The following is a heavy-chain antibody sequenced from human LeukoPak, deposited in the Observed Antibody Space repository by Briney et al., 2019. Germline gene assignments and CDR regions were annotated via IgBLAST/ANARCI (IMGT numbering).Heavy chain of an antibody. CDR2: INHSGST. CDR3: ARARDSFGRPSHFQH. D-gene: IGHD2/OR15-2a*01. CDR1: GGSFSGYY. V-gene: IGHV4-34*01. Sequence: PSETLSLTCAVYGGSFSGYYWSWIRQPPGKGLEWIGEINHSGSTNYNPSLKSRVTISVDTSKNQFSLKLSSVTAADTAVYYCARARDSFGRPSHFQHWGQGTLVTVSS. J-gene: IGHJ1*01.